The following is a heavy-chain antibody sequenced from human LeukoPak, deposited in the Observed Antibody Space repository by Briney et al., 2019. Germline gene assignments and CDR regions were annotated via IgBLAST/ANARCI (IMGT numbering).Heavy chain of an antibody. J-gene: IGHJ4*02. Sequence: PGGSLRLSCAASGFTFSDYYMSWIRQAPGKGLEWVSYISSSGSTIYYADSVKGRFTISRDNAKNSLYLQMNSLRADDTAVYYCATDPGPIHYRSGWRHDYWGQGTLVTVSS. CDR1: GFTFSDYY. CDR2: ISSSGSTI. CDR3: ATDPGPIHYRSGWRHDY. V-gene: IGHV3-11*01. D-gene: IGHD6-19*01.